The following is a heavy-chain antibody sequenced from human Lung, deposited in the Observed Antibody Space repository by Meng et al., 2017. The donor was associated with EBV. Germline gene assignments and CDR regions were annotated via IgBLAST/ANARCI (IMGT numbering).Heavy chain of an antibody. CDR2: IYHSGST. V-gene: IGHV4-4*02. Sequence: VPLQESGPGLVKPSGTLSLTCPVSGGSISSSNWWSWVRQPPGKGLEWIGEIYHSGSTNYNPSLKSRVTIPVDKSKNQFSLKLSSVTAADTAVYYCASFPPPGKQWLVTDYWGQGTLVTVSS. CDR3: ASFPPPGKQWLVTDY. D-gene: IGHD6-19*01. CDR1: GGSISSSNW. J-gene: IGHJ4*02.